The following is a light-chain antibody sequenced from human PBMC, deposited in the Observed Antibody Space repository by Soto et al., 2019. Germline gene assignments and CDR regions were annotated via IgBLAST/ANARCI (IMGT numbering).Light chain of an antibody. CDR1: SSDVGGYNY. Sequence: QSALTQPASVSGSPGQSITISCTGTSSDVGGYNYVSWYQQHPGKAPKLMIYDVRNRPSGVSNRFSGSKSVNTASLTISGFQAEDEADYYCSSYTTISTYVFGTGTKVTV. V-gene: IGLV2-14*01. CDR3: SSYTTISTYV. CDR2: DVR. J-gene: IGLJ1*01.